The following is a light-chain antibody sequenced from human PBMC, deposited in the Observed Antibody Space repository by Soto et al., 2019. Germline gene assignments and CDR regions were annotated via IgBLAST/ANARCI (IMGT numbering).Light chain of an antibody. Sequence: QPVLTQSPSASASLGASVKLTCTLSSGHSNYAIAWHQQQSKKGPRYLINLNSDGSHSKGDGIPDRFSGSSSGAERYLTISSLQSEDEADYYCQTWCSGIVVFGGGTKLTVL. CDR3: QTWCSGIVV. J-gene: IGLJ2*01. CDR1: SGHSNYA. CDR2: LNSDGSH. V-gene: IGLV4-69*01.